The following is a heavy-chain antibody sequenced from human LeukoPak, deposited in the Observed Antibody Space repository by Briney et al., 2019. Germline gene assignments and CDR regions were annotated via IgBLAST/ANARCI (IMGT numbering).Heavy chain of an antibody. CDR3: ARGRYCSGGSCYFYAFDI. V-gene: IGHV4-34*01. J-gene: IGHJ3*02. CDR1: GGSFSNYF. D-gene: IGHD2-15*01. Sequence: SETLSLTCAVSGGSFSNYFWTWIRQPPGKGLEWIGEINHSGSTNYNPSLKSRVTISVDTSKNQFSLKLSSVTAADTAVYYCARGRYCSGGSCYFYAFDIWGQGTMVTVSS. CDR2: INHSGST.